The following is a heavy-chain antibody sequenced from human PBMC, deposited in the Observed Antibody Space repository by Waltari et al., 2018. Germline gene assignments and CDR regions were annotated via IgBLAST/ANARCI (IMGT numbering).Heavy chain of an antibody. CDR1: GGSFSGYY. V-gene: IGHV4-34*01. CDR3: ARGREGADTAMVTYFDY. D-gene: IGHD5-18*01. J-gene: IGHJ4*02. Sequence: QVQLQQWGAGLLKPSETLSLTCTVDGGSFSGYYWSWIRQPPGKGLEGIGEINHSGSTNYNPSLKSRVTISVDTSKNQFSLKLSSVTAADTAVYYCARGREGADTAMVTYFDYWGQGTLVTVSS. CDR2: INHSGST.